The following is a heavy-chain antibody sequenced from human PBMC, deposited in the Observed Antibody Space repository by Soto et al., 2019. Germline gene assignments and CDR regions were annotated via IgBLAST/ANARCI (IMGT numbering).Heavy chain of an antibody. V-gene: IGHV1-69*01. J-gene: IGHJ4*02. CDR3: ARAPYEDYAVPEPNYFDS. CDR2: IIPIFCRP. D-gene: IGHD4-17*01. Sequence: QVQLVQSGTEVKKPGSSVKVSCKASGGTFSTLAVSWVRQAPGQGLEWMGGIIPIFCRPVYAQKFQGRVTITADESTSIVYMKLSSLSSADTAVYYCARAPYEDYAVPEPNYFDSWGQGTLVTVSS. CDR1: GGTFSTLA.